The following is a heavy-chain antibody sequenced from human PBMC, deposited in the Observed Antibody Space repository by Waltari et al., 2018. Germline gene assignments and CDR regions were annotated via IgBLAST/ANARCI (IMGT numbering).Heavy chain of an antibody. CDR3: ARHHLGDYYDFWSGYYIGPLDAFDI. D-gene: IGHD3-3*01. CDR1: GGSISSSSYY. J-gene: IGHJ3*02. CDR2: IYYSGST. Sequence: QLQLQESGPGLVKPSETLSLTCTVSGGSISSSSYYWGWFRPPPGTGLDWIGSIYYSGSTYYNPSLKSRVTISVDTSKNQFSLKLSSVTAADTAVYYCARHHLGDYYDFWSGYYIGPLDAFDIWGQGTMVTVSS. V-gene: IGHV4-39*01.